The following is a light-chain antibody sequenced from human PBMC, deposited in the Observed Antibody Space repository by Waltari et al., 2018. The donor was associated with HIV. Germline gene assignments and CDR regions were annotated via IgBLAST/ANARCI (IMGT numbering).Light chain of an antibody. CDR1: QGIRTW. CDR3: RQNNTVSRP. J-gene: IGKJ1*01. V-gene: IGKV1-5*03. CDR2: KAS. Sequence: DIDMTQSPSTLSASVGASVTHTCRASQGIRTWLARYHQKPRRATNLVIFKASTLEDGVPSRVCGSGSGTEFTLSISSQEPDNLATYDCRQNNTVSRPFSQGTKVAIK.